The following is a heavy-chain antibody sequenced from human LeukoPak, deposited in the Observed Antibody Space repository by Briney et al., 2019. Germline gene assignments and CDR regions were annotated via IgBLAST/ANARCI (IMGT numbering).Heavy chain of an antibody. V-gene: IGHV3-66*01. CDR3: ARDGAAAGTQDYFDY. CDR1: GFTVSSNY. Sequence: GGSLRLSCAASGFTVSSNYMSWVRQAPGKGLVWVSVIYSGGSTYYADSVKGRFTISRENSKNTLHLQMNSLRAEDTAVYYCARDGAAAGTQDYFDYWGQGTLVTVSS. J-gene: IGHJ4*02. D-gene: IGHD6-13*01. CDR2: IYSGGST.